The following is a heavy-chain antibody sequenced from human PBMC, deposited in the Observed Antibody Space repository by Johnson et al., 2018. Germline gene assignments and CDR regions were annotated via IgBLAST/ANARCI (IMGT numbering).Heavy chain of an antibody. Sequence: VQLVQSGGGLVHLGGSLRVSCAASGFTFGTSWMTWVRQAPGKGLEYVANISPQGNEKYYADSVSGRFTISRDNARNSLYLQMNSLRADDAAIYFCARDPEWSAFDIWGQGTVVTVSS. D-gene: IGHD2-8*01. CDR3: ARDPEWSAFDI. J-gene: IGHJ3*02. CDR1: GFTFGTSW. V-gene: IGHV3-7*01. CDR2: ISPQGNEK.